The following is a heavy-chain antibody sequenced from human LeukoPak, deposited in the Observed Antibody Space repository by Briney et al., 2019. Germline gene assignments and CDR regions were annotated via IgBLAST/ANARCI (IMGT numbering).Heavy chain of an antibody. Sequence: SVKVSCKASGGTFSSYAISWVRQAPGQGLEWMGGISPIFGTANYAQKFQGRVTITTDESTGTAYMELSSLRSEDTAVYYCARDPGGATYYYYYMDVWGKGTTVTVSS. CDR2: ISPIFGTA. J-gene: IGHJ6*03. D-gene: IGHD4/OR15-4a*01. CDR3: ARDPGGATYYYYYMDV. V-gene: IGHV1-69*05. CDR1: GGTFSSYA.